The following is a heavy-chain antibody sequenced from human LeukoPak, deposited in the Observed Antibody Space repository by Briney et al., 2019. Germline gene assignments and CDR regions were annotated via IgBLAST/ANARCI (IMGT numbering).Heavy chain of an antibody. CDR2: IWYDGSNK. V-gene: IGHV3-33*06. D-gene: IGHD5-12*01. J-gene: IGHJ4*02. Sequence: QAGGSLRLSCAASGFTFSSYGMHWVRQAPGKGLEWVAVIWYDGSNKYYAASVKGRFTISRDNSKNTLYLQMNSLRAEDTAVYYCAKGKRSGYDLTYWGQGTLVTVSS. CDR3: AKGKRSGYDLTY. CDR1: GFTFSSYG.